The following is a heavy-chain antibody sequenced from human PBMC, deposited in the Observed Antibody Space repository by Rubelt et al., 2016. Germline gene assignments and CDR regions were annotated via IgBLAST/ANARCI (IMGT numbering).Heavy chain of an antibody. CDR2: ISVSGDTT. D-gene: IGHD6-19*01. V-gene: IGHV3-23*01. CDR3: ASIRGEPSIAVAATRDY. J-gene: IGHJ4*02. Sequence: APGKGLEWVSVISVSGDTTYYADSVKGRFTISRDNSKNTLYLQMNSLRAEDTAVYYCASIRGEPSIAVAATRDYWGQGTLVTVSS.